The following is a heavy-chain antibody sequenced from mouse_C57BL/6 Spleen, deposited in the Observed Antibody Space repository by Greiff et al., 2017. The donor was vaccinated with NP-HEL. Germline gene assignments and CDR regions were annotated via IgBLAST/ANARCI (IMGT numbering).Heavy chain of an antibody. Sequence: EVQLVESGGGLVQPGGSMKLSCVASGFTFSNYWMNWVRQSPEKGLEWVAQIRLKSDNYATHYAESVKGRFTISRDDSKSSVYLQMNNLRAEDTGMYYCTGGVYYGSSYWYFDVWGTGTTVTVSS. V-gene: IGHV6-3*01. CDR3: TGGVYYGSSYWYFDV. CDR2: IRLKSDNYAT. J-gene: IGHJ1*03. CDR1: GFTFSNYW. D-gene: IGHD1-1*01.